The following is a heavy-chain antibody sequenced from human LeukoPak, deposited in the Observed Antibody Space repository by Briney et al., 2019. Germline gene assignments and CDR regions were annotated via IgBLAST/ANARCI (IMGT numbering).Heavy chain of an antibody. CDR1: GGSFSGYY. CDR3: AGDPWWGYFDY. CDR2: INHSGST. V-gene: IGHV4-34*01. D-gene: IGHD2-8*02. Sequence: PSETLSLTCAVYGGSFSGYYWSWIRQPPGKGPEWIGEINHSGSTNYNPSLKSRVTISVDTSKNQFSLKLSSVTAADTAVYYCAGDPWWGYFDYWGQGTLVTVSS. J-gene: IGHJ4*02.